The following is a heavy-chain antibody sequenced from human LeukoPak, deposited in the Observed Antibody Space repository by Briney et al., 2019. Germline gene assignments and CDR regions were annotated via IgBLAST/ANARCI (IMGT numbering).Heavy chain of an antibody. V-gene: IGHV4-34*01. Sequence: PSETLSLTCAIYGGSFSVYYWSWIRQPPGKGLEWIGEINHSGSTNYNPSLESRVTMSIDTSMKQFSLKLTSVTAADTAVYYCATVRSIYGRLQPRFDPWGQGTLVTVSS. CDR2: INHSGST. CDR1: GGSFSVYY. D-gene: IGHD4-17*01. J-gene: IGHJ5*02. CDR3: ATVRSIYGRLQPRFDP.